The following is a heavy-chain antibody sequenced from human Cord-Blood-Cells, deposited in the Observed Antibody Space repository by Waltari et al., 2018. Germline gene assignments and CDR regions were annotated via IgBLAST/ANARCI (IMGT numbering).Heavy chain of an antibody. Sequence: QVQLVQSGAEVKKPGASVKVSCKVSGYTLTELSMHWVRQAPGKGLEGMGGFDPEDGETIYAQKFQGRVTMTEDTSTDTAYMELSSLRSEDTAVYYCATGKVSVVISSPTFDYWGQGTLVTVSS. D-gene: IGHD3-22*01. CDR1: GYTLTELS. J-gene: IGHJ4*02. CDR3: ATGKVSVVISSPTFDY. V-gene: IGHV1-24*01. CDR2: FDPEDGET.